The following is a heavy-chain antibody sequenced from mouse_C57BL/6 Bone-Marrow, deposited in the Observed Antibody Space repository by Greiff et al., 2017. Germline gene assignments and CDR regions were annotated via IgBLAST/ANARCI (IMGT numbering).Heavy chain of an antibody. CDR1: GFNIKDDY. CDR2: IDPENGDT. Sequence: VQLQQSGAELVRPGASVKLSCTASGFNIKDDYMHWVKQRPEQGLEWIGWIDPENGDTEYASKFQGKATITADTSSNTAYLQLSSLTSEDTAVYYCTTFYGSSYLRYVEVWGTGATVTVAS. CDR3: TTFYGSSYLRYVEV. V-gene: IGHV14-4*01. D-gene: IGHD1-1*01. J-gene: IGHJ1*03.